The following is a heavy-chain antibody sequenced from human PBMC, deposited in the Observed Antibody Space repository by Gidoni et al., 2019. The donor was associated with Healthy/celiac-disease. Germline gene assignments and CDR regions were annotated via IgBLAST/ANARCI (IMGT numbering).Heavy chain of an antibody. CDR3: AKGRAYWPYYYYGMDV. D-gene: IGHD2-8*02. CDR2: ISYDGSNK. CDR1: GFTFSSYG. J-gene: IGHJ6*02. Sequence: QVQLVESGGGVVQPGRSLRLSCAASGFTFSSYGMHWVRQAPGKGLEWVAVISYDGSNKYYADSVKGRFTISRDNSKNTLYLQMNSLRAEDTAVYYCAKGRAYWPYYYYGMDVWGQGTTVTVSS. V-gene: IGHV3-30*18.